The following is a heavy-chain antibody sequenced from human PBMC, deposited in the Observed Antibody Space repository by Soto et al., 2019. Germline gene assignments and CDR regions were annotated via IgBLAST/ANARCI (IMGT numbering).Heavy chain of an antibody. CDR3: ARKVDYGDSALDY. CDR1: GFTFSDYY. V-gene: IGHV3-11*06. J-gene: IGHJ4*02. Sequence: GGSLRLSCAASGFTFSDYYMSWIRQAPGKGLEWVSYISSSSSYTNYADSVKGRFTISRDNAKNSLYLQMNSLRAEDTAVYYCARKVDYGDSALDYWGQGTLVTVSS. D-gene: IGHD4-17*01. CDR2: ISSSSSYT.